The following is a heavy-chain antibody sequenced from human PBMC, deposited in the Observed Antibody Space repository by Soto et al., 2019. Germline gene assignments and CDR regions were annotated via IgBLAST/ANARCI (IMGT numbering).Heavy chain of an antibody. D-gene: IGHD3-22*01. CDR3: AKIESRFYYYSSGYYPFDY. V-gene: IGHV3-23*01. Sequence: PGGSLRVSWAAWGFTFSNDARTWVREAPGKGLEWVSVLSGSGVSTYYADSVTGRFTISRDNSKNTVYLQMNSLRAEDTAVYYCAKIESRFYYYSSGYYPFDYWGQGT. CDR1: GFTFSNDA. J-gene: IGHJ4*02. CDR2: LSGSGVST.